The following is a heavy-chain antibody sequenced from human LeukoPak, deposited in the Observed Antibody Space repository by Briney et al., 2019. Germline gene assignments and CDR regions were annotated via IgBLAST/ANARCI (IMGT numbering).Heavy chain of an antibody. CDR3: ARDWGMYNWFDP. D-gene: IGHD3-16*01. CDR2: IYYSGST. V-gene: IGHV4-39*07. Sequence: ETLSLTCTVSGGSISSSSYYWGWIRQPPGKGLEWIGSIYYSGSTYYNPSLKSRVTISVDTSKNQFSLKLSSVTAADTAVYYCARDWGMYNWFDPWGQGTLVTVSS. J-gene: IGHJ5*02. CDR1: GGSISSSSYY.